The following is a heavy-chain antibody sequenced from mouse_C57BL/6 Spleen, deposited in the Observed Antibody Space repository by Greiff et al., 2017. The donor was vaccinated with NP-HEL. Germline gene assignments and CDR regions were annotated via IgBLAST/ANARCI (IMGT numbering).Heavy chain of an antibody. CDR1: GYTFTSYW. CDR2: IYPGSGST. J-gene: IGHJ4*01. CDR3: ARFYGNYGYYYAMDY. D-gene: IGHD2-1*01. Sequence: QVQLQQPGAELVKPGASVKMSCKASGYTFTSYWITWVKQRPGQGLEWIGDIYPGSGSTNYNEKFKSKATLTVDKSSSTAYMQLSSLTSEDSAVYYCARFYGNYGYYYAMDYWGQGTSVTVSS. V-gene: IGHV1-55*01.